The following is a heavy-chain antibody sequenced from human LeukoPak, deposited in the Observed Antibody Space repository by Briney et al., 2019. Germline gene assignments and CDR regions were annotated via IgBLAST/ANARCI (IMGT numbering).Heavy chain of an antibody. J-gene: IGHJ6*03. CDR2: IKQDGSEK. CDR3: ARVGESSGWYGYYYYYMDV. D-gene: IGHD6-19*01. CDR1: GFTFSSHE. Sequence: PGGSLRLSCVASGFTFSSHEMNWVRQAPGKGLEWVANIKQDGSEKYYVDSVKGRFTISRDNAKNSLYLQMNSLRAEDTAVYYCARVGESSGWYGYYYYYMDVWGKGTTVTVSS. V-gene: IGHV3-7*01.